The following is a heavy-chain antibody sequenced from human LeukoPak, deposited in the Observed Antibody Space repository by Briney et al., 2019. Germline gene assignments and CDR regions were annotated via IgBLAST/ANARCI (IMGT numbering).Heavy chain of an antibody. J-gene: IGHJ4*02. V-gene: IGHV3-48*02. CDR3: ATDRGVFD. Sequence: PGGSLRLSCAASGFTFSSNAMNWVRQAPGKGLEWISYISSSSSTMYYADSVKGRFTISRDNAKNSLFLHMNSLRDEDTAVYYCATDRGVFDWGQGTLVTVSS. CDR2: ISSSSSTM. CDR1: GFTFSSNA. D-gene: IGHD3-10*01.